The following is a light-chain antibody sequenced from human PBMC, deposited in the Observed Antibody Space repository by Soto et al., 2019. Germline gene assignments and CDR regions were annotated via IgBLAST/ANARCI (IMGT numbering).Light chain of an antibody. CDR1: SSNIGAGYD. V-gene: IGLV1-40*01. CDR3: QSYDSSLSGWV. J-gene: IGLJ3*02. CDR2: GNS. Sequence: QSVLTQPPSVSGAPGQRGTISCTGSSSNIGAGYDVHWYQQLPGTAPKLLIYGNSNRPSGVPDRFSGSKSDTSASLAITGLRAEDEADYYCQSYDSSLSGWVFGGRTKRTVL.